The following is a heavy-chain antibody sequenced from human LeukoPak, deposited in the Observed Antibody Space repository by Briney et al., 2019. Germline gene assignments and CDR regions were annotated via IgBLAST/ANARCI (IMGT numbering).Heavy chain of an antibody. CDR1: GFTFSSYA. D-gene: IGHD3-22*01. Sequence: PGGSLRLSCAASGFTFSSYAMSWVRQAPGKGLEWVSAISGSGGSTYYADSVKGRFTISRDNSKNTLYLQMNSLRAEDTAVYYCAKDLPNPLYYYDSSGYYGAFDIWGQGTMVTVSS. V-gene: IGHV3-23*01. J-gene: IGHJ3*02. CDR2: ISGSGGST. CDR3: AKDLPNPLYYYDSSGYYGAFDI.